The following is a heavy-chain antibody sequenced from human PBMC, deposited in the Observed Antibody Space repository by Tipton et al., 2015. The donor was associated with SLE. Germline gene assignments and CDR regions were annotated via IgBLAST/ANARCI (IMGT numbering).Heavy chain of an antibody. CDR3: ARVVGVYYYYYMDV. D-gene: IGHD1-26*01. V-gene: IGHV4-59*11. J-gene: IGHJ6*03. Sequence: LRLSCTVSGGSISSHYWSWIRQPPGKGLEWIGYIYYSGSTYYNPSLKSRVTISVDTSKNQFSLKLSSVTAADTAVYYCARVVGVYYYYYMDVWGKGTTVTVSS. CDR1: GGSISSHY. CDR2: IYYSGST.